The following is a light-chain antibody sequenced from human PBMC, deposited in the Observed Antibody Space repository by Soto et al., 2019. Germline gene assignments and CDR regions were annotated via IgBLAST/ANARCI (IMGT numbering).Light chain of an antibody. CDR2: GAS. J-gene: IGKJ2*01. CDR3: QQYNNWPPAYT. V-gene: IGKV3-15*01. CDR1: QRISSN. Sequence: EIVLTLSLATLSVSPGERAILSCRASQRISSNLAWYQQKAGQAPRLLIYGASTRATGISERFSGSGSGTEFTLTISSLQPEDFAVYYCQQYNNWPPAYTFGQGTKVDIK.